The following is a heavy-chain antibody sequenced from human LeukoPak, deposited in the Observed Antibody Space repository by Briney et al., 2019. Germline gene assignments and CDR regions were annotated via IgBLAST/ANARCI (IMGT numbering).Heavy chain of an antibody. CDR3: AKDRASYYYDSSGYYYFDY. D-gene: IGHD3-22*01. CDR1: GFTFSSYA. Sequence: GGSLRLSCAASGFTFSSYAMSWVRQAPGKGLEWVSAISGSGGSTYYADSVKGRFTISRDNSKSTLYLQINSLRAEDTAVYYCAKDRASYYYDSSGYYYFDYWGQGTLVTVSS. V-gene: IGHV3-23*01. J-gene: IGHJ4*02. CDR2: ISGSGGST.